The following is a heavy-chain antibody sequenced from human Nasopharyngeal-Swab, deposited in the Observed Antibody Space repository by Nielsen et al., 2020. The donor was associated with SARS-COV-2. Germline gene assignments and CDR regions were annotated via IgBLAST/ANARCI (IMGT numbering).Heavy chain of an antibody. CDR3: ARDYYDSSGYYNNWFNP. D-gene: IGHD3-22*01. J-gene: IGHJ5*02. CDR1: GFNFSSYA. V-gene: IGHV3-30-3*01. CDR2: ISYDGSNK. Sequence: GESLKISCAASGFNFSSYAMHWVRQAPGKGLEWVAVISYDGSNKYYADSERGRFTISRENSKNTLYLKMNSLRAEDTAVYYCARDYYDSSGYYNNWFNPWGQGTLVTVSS.